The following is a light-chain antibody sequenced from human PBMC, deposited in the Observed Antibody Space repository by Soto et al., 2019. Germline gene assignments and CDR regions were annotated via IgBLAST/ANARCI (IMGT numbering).Light chain of an antibody. Sequence: EIVMTQSPAALAVSPGERATRSCRASQSVSSSHLGWYQQKPGQAPRLLIHGASSRATGIPDRFSGSGSGTDFTLTISRLEPEDFAVYYCQQYGSSPITFGQGTQREIK. CDR3: QQYGSSPIT. V-gene: IGKV3-20*01. CDR1: QSVSSSH. CDR2: GAS. J-gene: IGKJ5*01.